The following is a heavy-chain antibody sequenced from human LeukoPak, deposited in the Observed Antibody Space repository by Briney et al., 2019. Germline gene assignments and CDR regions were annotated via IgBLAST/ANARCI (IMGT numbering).Heavy chain of an antibody. CDR3: ARYEWPNLFHY. J-gene: IGHJ4*02. CDR1: GYSISSGYY. Sequence: SETLSLTCTVSGYSISSGYYWGWIRQPPGKGLEWIGYIYYSGSTNFNPSLKRRLTMSIDTSKNQFSLRLSSVTAADTAVYYCARYEWPNLFHYWGQGILVTVSS. V-gene: IGHV4-61*01. D-gene: IGHD3-3*01. CDR2: IYYSGST.